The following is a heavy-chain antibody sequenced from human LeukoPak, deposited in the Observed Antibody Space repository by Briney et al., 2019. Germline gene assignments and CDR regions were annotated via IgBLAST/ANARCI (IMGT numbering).Heavy chain of an antibody. CDR2: ISGGSDYI. V-gene: IGHV3-21*06. J-gene: IGHJ4*02. CDR1: GFTFSIYS. Sequence: GGSLRLSCAASGFTFSIYSMIWVRQAPGKGLEWVSSISGGSDYIFYSDSVKGRFTISRDNAKNSLYLQMNGLRAADTAVYYCARGDSFDYWGQGTLVTVSS. CDR3: ARGDSFDY.